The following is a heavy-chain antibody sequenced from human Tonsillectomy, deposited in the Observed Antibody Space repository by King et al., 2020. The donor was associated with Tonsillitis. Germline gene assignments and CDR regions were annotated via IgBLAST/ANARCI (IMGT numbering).Heavy chain of an antibody. D-gene: IGHD6-19*01. CDR1: GYTFTNYD. CDR3: ARSLKQWMVSPPANYYYGLDV. CDR2: NLKNGKT. V-gene: IGHV1-8*01. J-gene: IGHJ6*02. Sequence: QLVQSGAEVKKPGASVRVSCKASGYTFTNYDFVWVRQAAGQGLEWVGWNLKNGKTDYAQQFQGRVTMTRNTSISTAYMELSSLRFDDTAVYYCARSLKQWMVSPPANYYYGLDVWGQGTTVTVSS.